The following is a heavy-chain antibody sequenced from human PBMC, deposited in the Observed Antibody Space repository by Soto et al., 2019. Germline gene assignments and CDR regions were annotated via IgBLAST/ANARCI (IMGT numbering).Heavy chain of an antibody. D-gene: IGHD3-3*01. Sequence: PSETLSLTCAVYGGSFSGYYWSWIRQPPGKGLEWIGEINHSGSTNYNPSLKSRVTISVDTSKNQFSLKLSSVTAADTAVYYCARDAVRHYDFWRPKYYYYGMDVWGQGTTVTVSS. CDR2: INHSGST. CDR3: ARDAVRHYDFWRPKYYYYGMDV. J-gene: IGHJ6*02. CDR1: GGSFSGYY. V-gene: IGHV4-34*01.